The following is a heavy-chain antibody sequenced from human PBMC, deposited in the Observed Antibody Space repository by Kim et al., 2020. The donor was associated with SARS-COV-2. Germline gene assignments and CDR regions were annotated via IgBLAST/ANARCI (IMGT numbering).Heavy chain of an antibody. CDR3: AKKDPRLHFDY. CDR2: ISGGGGSI. CDR1: GFTFSSYA. Sequence: GSLKISCAASGFTFSSYAMSWVRQAPGKGLEWVSAISGGGGSIYYADSVKGRFTISRDNSKNTLYLQMNNLRAEDTAVYYCAKKDPRLHFDYWGQGTLVTVSS. J-gene: IGHJ4*02. V-gene: IGHV3-23*01.